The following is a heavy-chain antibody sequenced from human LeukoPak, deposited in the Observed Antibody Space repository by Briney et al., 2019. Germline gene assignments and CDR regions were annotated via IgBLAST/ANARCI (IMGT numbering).Heavy chain of an antibody. D-gene: IGHD2-2*01. Sequence: SETLSLTCTVSGDSISSNSYYWGWIRQPPGKGLEWIGSIFYSGNTYYNPSLKSRVTISVDTSKNQFSLKLSSVTAADTAVYYCAREGYCSSTSCYGYGYYFDYWGQGTLVTVSS. CDR1: GDSISSNSYY. V-gene: IGHV4-39*07. CDR2: IFYSGNT. CDR3: AREGYCSSTSCYGYGYYFDY. J-gene: IGHJ4*02.